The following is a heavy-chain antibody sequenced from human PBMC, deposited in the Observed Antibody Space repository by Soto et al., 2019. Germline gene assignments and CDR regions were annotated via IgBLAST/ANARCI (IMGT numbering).Heavy chain of an antibody. V-gene: IGHV1-69*01. Sequence: QVQLVQSGAEVKKPGSSVKVSCKASGDTFSSYAINWVRQAPGQGLEWMGGIILMFGTANYAQKFKGRVTITAGESTSTVYMELSSLRSDDTAVYYCARVGPAHYYDSSGYYSPLDYWGQGTLVTVSS. CDR2: IILMFGTA. J-gene: IGHJ4*02. CDR3: ARVGPAHYYDSSGYYSPLDY. CDR1: GDTFSSYA. D-gene: IGHD3-22*01.